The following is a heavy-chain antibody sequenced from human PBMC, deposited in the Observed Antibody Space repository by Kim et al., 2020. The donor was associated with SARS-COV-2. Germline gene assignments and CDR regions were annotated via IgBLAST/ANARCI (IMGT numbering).Heavy chain of an antibody. D-gene: IGHD1-26*01. J-gene: IGHJ6*02. Sequence: SVKVSCKASGGTFSSYAISWVRQAPGQGLEWMGGIIPIFGTANYAQKFQGRVTITADESTSTAYMELSSLRSEDTAVYYCARGAKYSGSYYYYYGMDVWGQGTTVTVSS. CDR1: GGTFSSYA. CDR3: ARGAKYSGSYYYYYGMDV. CDR2: IIPIFGTA. V-gene: IGHV1-69*13.